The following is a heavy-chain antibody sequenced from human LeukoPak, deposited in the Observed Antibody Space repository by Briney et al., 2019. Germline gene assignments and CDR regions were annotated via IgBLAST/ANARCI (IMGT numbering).Heavy chain of an antibody. J-gene: IGHJ4*02. V-gene: IGHV4-39*07. Sequence: PSETLSLTCTVSGGSISSSSYYWGWIRQPPGKGLEWIGSIYYSGSTYYNPSLKSRVTISVDTSKNQFSLKLSSVTAADTAVYYCARARNYCSSTSCYHFDYWGQGTLVTVSS. CDR1: GGSISSSSYY. CDR2: IYYSGST. CDR3: ARARNYCSSTSCYHFDY. D-gene: IGHD2-2*01.